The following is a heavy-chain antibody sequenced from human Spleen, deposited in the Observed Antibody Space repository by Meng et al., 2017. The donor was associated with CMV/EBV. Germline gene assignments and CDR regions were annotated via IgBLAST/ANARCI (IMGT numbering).Heavy chain of an antibody. CDR3: LVGEQPLADY. D-gene: IGHD3-10*01. Sequence: ISCKVSGNTLSDYYIQWVQQAPGKGLEWMGLVDPEDDKRVYAEKFQGRVTITADTFTDTVYMELSSLRSEDTAIYYCLVGEQPLADYWGQGTLVTVSS. CDR2: VDPEDDKR. J-gene: IGHJ4*02. V-gene: IGHV1-69-2*01. CDR1: GNTLSDYY.